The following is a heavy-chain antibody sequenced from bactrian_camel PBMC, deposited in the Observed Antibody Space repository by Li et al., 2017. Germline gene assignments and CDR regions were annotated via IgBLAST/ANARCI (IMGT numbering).Heavy chain of an antibody. D-gene: IGHD2*01. CDR1: GYADKRFC. CDR2: IDSGGTTT. J-gene: IGHJ4*01. CDR3: ARDRQYSGDWVWEYDY. Sequence: VQLVESGGGQVEAGGSLRLSCAASGYADKRFCIGWVRQAPGKEREGVSGIDSGGTTTYYADSVKGRFTISRDNAKNTLYLQLNSLKREDTAMYFCARDRQYSGDWVWEYDYWGQGTQVTVS. V-gene: IGHV3S31*01.